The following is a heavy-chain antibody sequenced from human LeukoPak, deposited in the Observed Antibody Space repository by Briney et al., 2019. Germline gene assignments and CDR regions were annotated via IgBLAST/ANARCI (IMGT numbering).Heavy chain of an antibody. J-gene: IGHJ4*02. V-gene: IGHV1-69*15. CDR3: ARAPSVTAPGDSDIVIIPAALDY. CDR2: IIPIFGTT. Sequence: SVKVSCKATGDTFSDFSISWVRQAPGQGLEWMGRIIPIFGTTNYAQKFQGRVTITADDSTRTVYMEVSSLRSDDTAVYYCARAPSVTAPGDSDIVIIPAALDYWGQGTLVTVSS. D-gene: IGHD2-2*01. CDR1: GDTFSDFS.